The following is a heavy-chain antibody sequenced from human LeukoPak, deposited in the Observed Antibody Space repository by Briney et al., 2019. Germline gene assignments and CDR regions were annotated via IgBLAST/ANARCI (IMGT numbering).Heavy chain of an antibody. D-gene: IGHD3-22*01. CDR1: RYTLTELS. V-gene: IGHV1-24*01. J-gene: IGHJ3*02. CDR2: FDPEDGET. CDR3: AIYDSSGYYHGAFDI. Sequence: ASVKVSCKVSRYTLTELSMHWVRQAPGKGLEWMGGFDPEDGETIYAQKFQGRVTMTEDTSTDTAYMELSSLRSEDTAVYYCAIYDSSGYYHGAFDIWGQGTMVTVSS.